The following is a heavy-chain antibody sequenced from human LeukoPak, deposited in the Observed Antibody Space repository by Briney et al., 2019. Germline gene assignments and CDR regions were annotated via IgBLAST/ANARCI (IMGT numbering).Heavy chain of an antibody. CDR1: GGSISSYY. J-gene: IGHJ4*02. V-gene: IGHV4-59*01. CDR3: ARVSSCGGDCYPFDY. CDR2: IYYSGST. Sequence: PSETLSLTCTVSGGSISSYYWSWIRQPPGKGLEWIGYIYYSGSTNYNPSLKSRVTISVDTSKNQFSLKLSSVTAADTAVYYCARVSSCGGDCYPFDYWGQGTLVTVSS. D-gene: IGHD2-21*02.